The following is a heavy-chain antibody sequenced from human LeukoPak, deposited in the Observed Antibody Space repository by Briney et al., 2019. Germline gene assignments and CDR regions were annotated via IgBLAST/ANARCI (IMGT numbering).Heavy chain of an antibody. V-gene: IGHV1-46*01. CDR3: ARSLYHYDSSGYPGDY. Sequence: AASVKVSCKASGYTFTSYYMHWVRQAPGQGLEWMGIINPSGGSTSYAQKFQGRVTMTRDTSTSTVYMELSSLRSEDTAVYYCARSLYHYDSSGYPGDYWGQGTLVTVSS. CDR1: GYTFTSYY. J-gene: IGHJ4*02. D-gene: IGHD3-22*01. CDR2: INPSGGST.